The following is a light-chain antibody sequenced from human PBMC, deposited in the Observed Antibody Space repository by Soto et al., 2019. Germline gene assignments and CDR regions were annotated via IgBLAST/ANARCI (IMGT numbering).Light chain of an antibody. J-gene: IGLJ3*02. CDR2: EVK. Sequence: QSALTQPASVSGSPGQSITISCTGTNSDVGGYNYVSWYQQHPDKAPKLMIYEVKYRPSGVSNRFSGSKSGNTASLTISGLQAEDEADYSCSSYTSSNTWVFGGGTKLTVL. CDR3: SSYTSSNTWV. CDR1: NSDVGGYNY. V-gene: IGLV2-14*01.